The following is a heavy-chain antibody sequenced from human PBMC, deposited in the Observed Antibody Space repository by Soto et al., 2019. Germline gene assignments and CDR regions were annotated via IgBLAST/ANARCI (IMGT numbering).Heavy chain of an antibody. J-gene: IGHJ4*02. CDR3: ARANPGIDY. CDR2: ISSSSSYI. CDR1: GFTFSSYS. Sequence: LSLTCVASGFTFSSYSMNWVRQAPGKGLEWVSSISSSSSYIYYADSVKGRFTISRDNAKNSLYLQMNSLRAEDTAVYYCARANPGIDYWGQGTLVTVSS. D-gene: IGHD2-8*01. V-gene: IGHV3-21*01.